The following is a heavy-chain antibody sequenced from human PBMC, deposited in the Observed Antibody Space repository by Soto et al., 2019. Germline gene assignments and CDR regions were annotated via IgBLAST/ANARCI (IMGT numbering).Heavy chain of an antibody. Sequence: SQTLSLTCAISGDSVSSNSAAWNWIRQSPSRGLEWLGRTYYRSRWYNDYAVSVKSRITINPDTSKNQSSLQLNSVTPEDTAVYYCARGVGSSGRNNWFDPWVQGNMVAV. CDR3: ARGVGSSGRNNWFDP. V-gene: IGHV6-1*01. J-gene: IGHJ5*02. CDR1: GDSVSSNSAA. D-gene: IGHD6-19*01. CDR2: TYYRSRWYN.